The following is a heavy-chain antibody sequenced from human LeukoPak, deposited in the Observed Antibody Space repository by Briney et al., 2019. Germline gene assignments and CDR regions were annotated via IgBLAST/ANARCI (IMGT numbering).Heavy chain of an antibody. Sequence: GGSVRLSCADSGFTFSSYAMHWVRQAPGKGLEWVAVISYDGSNKYYADSVKGRFTISRDNSKNTLYLQMNSLRAEDTAVYYCARDLYTHSGRFDYWGQGTLVTVSS. CDR2: ISYDGSNK. CDR1: GFTFSSYA. J-gene: IGHJ4*02. CDR3: ARDLYTHSGRFDY. D-gene: IGHD5-12*01. V-gene: IGHV3-30-3*01.